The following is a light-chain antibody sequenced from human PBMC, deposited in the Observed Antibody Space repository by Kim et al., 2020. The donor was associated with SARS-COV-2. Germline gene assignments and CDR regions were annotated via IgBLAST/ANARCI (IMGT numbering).Light chain of an antibody. V-gene: IGKV3-20*01. J-gene: IGKJ2*01. CDR2: GAS. CDR1: QSVSSSY. CDR3: QQYGTSKT. Sequence: SLSPGERATLSCRASQSVSSSYLAWYQQKPGQAPRLLIYGASSRATGIPDRFSGSGSGTDFTLTISRLEPEDLAVYYCQQYGTSKTFGQGTKLEI.